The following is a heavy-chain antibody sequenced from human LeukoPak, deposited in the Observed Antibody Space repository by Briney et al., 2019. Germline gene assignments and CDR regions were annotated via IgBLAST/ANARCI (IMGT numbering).Heavy chain of an antibody. D-gene: IGHD2-2*01. Sequence: GGSLRLSCVASGFTFSSYAMSWVRQAPGKGLEWVSAISGSGGSTYYADSVKGRFTISRDNSKNTLYLQMNSLRAEDTAVYYCAKDSCSSTSCLYYFDYWGQGTLVTVSS. V-gene: IGHV3-23*01. CDR3: AKDSCSSTSCLYYFDY. CDR1: GFTFSSYA. CDR2: ISGSGGST. J-gene: IGHJ4*02.